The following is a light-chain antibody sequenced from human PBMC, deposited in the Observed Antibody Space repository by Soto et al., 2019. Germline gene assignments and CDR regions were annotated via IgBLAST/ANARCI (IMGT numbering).Light chain of an antibody. J-gene: IGLJ1*01. CDR3: SSYSISTAYL. CDR1: SSDVGGYDY. V-gene: IGLV2-14*01. Sequence: QSALTQPASVSGSPGQSITISCTGTSSDVGGYDYVSWYQLHPGKAPKLMVFEVSNRTSGVSYSFSGSKSGNTASLTISGLQAEDEADYFCSSYSISTAYLFGTGTKVTVL. CDR2: EVS.